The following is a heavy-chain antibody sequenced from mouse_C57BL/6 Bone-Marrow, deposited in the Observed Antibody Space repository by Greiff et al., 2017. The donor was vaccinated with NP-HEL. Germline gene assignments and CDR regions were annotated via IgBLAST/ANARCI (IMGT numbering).Heavy chain of an antibody. CDR2: IWTGGGT. D-gene: IGHD1-1*01. J-gene: IGHJ3*01. Sequence: VQLQQSGPGLVAPSQSLSITCTVSGFSLTSYAISWVRQPPGKGLEWLGVIWTGGGTNYNSALKSRLSISKDNSKSQVFLKMNSLQTDDTDRYDCARLHYYGSRAWCAYWGQGTLVTVSA. CDR3: ARLHYYGSRAWCAY. CDR1: GFSLTSYA. V-gene: IGHV2-9-1*01.